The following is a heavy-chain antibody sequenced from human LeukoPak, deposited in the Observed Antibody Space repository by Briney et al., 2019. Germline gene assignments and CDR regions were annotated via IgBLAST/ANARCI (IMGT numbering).Heavy chain of an antibody. J-gene: IGHJ5*02. CDR2: INHSGST. D-gene: IGHD3-10*01. Sequence: SETLSLTWAVYGGSFSGYYWSWIRQPPGKGLEWIGEINHSGSTNYNPSLKSRVTISVDTSKNQFSLKLSSVTAADTAVYYCARDLWFGTDEGWFDPWGQGTLVTVSS. CDR1: GGSFSGYY. CDR3: ARDLWFGTDEGWFDP. V-gene: IGHV4-34*01.